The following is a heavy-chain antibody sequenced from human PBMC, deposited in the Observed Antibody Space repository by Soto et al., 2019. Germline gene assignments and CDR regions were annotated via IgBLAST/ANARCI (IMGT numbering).Heavy chain of an antibody. CDR2: IYHSGST. Sequence: QVQLQESGPGLVKPSGTLSLTCAVSGGSISSSNWWSWVRQPPGKGLEWIGEIYHSGSTNYNPSLKSRVTISVDKSKNQIPLKLSSVTAADTSVYYCARDASPTGSLDYFDYWGQGTLVTVSS. J-gene: IGHJ4*02. CDR1: GGSISSSNW. CDR3: ARDASPTGSLDYFDY. V-gene: IGHV4-4*02. D-gene: IGHD4-17*01.